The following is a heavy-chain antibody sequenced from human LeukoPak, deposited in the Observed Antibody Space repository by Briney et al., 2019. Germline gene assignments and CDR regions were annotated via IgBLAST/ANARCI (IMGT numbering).Heavy chain of an antibody. V-gene: IGHV5-51*01. CDR3: ARRAYGKNWFDS. D-gene: IGHD1-14*01. J-gene: IGHJ5*01. Sequence: GESLKISCKGSGYSFTNYWIGWVRQMPGEGLEWMGIIYPDDSDIRWSPSFEGQVTISADKSIGTAYLQWSSLKASDTAMYFCARRAYGKNWFDSWGQGTLVVVSS. CDR2: IYPDDSDI. CDR1: GYSFTNYW.